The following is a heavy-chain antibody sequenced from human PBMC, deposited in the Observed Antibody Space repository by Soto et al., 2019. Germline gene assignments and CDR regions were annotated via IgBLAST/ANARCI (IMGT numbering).Heavy chain of an antibody. CDR3: ASIVAARPGVWFDP. D-gene: IGHD6-6*01. CDR1: GGSISSYY. Sequence: SETLSLTCTVSGGSISSYYWSWIRQPPGKGLEWIGYIYYSGSTNYNPSLKSRVTISVDTSKNQFSLKLSSVTAADTAVYYCASIVAARPGVWFDPWGQGTLVTVSS. V-gene: IGHV4-59*01. J-gene: IGHJ5*02. CDR2: IYYSGST.